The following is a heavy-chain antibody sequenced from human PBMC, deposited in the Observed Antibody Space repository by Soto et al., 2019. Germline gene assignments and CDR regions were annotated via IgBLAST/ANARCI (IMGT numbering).Heavy chain of an antibody. Sequence: SVKVSCKASGGTFSSYAISWVRQAPGQGLEWMGGIIPIFGTANYAQKFQGRVTITADESTSTAYMELSSLRSEDTAVYYCRAGSGSHIYNYMDVWGKGTTVTVSS. J-gene: IGHJ6*03. V-gene: IGHV1-69*13. D-gene: IGHD3-10*01. CDR2: IIPIFGTA. CDR1: GGTFSSYA. CDR3: RAGSGSHIYNYMDV.